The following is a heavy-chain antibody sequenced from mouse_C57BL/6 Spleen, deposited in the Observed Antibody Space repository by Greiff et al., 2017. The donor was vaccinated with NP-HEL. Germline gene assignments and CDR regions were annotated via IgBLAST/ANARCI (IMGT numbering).Heavy chain of an antibody. D-gene: IGHD3-3*01. CDR2: IWRGGST. J-gene: IGHJ3*01. CDR1: GFSLTSYG. Sequence: VQLQESGPGLVQPSQSLSITCTVSGFSLTSYGVHWVRQSPGKGLEWLGVIWRGGSTDYNAAFMSRLRITKDNSKSQVFFKMNSLQADDTAIYYCAKSGDSEAWFAYWGQGTLVTVSA. CDR3: AKSGDSEAWFAY. V-gene: IGHV2-5*01.